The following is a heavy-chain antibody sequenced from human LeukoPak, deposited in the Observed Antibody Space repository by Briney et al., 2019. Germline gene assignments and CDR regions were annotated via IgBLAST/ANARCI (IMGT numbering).Heavy chain of an antibody. CDR1: GGSISSSTYH. V-gene: IGHV4-39*02. CDR2: IYYSGST. Sequence: SETLSLTCTASGGSISSSTYHWGWIRQPPGKGLEWIGSIYYSGSTYYNPSLKSRVTISVDTSKNQFSLNLTSVTAADRAVYYCARGYCSSSTCSGVGYMDVWGKGTMVTVSS. CDR3: ARGYCSSSTCSGVGYMDV. D-gene: IGHD2-2*01. J-gene: IGHJ6*03.